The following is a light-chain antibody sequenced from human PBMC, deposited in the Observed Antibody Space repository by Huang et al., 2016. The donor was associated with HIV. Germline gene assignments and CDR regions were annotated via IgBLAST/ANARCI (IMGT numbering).Light chain of an antibody. CDR2: DSS. V-gene: IGKV3-15*01. CDR1: QRVSSY. CDR3: QQYTSWPRT. Sequence: DIVMTQSPATLSVSPGERATLSCRASQRVSSYLAWYQQKPGQSPRLLIYDSSNRATGIPARFTGSGAGTEFTLTISSLQSEDCAVYYCQQYTSWPRTFGQGTKVEIK. J-gene: IGKJ1*01.